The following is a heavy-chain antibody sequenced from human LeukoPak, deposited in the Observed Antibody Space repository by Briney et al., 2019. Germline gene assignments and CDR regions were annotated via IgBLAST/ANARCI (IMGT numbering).Heavy chain of an antibody. CDR2: IYYSGST. J-gene: IGHJ6*03. D-gene: IGHD1-1*01. V-gene: IGHV4-59*01. Sequence: SETLSLTCRVSYGSIGSYYWSWIRQPPGKGLEWIGYIYYSGSTNFNPSLNGRVSISRDTSKNLFSLRLRSVTAADTAVYFCARGRVSSSTWYSTYYYYFYMDVWGKGTTVTVSS. CDR1: YGSIGSYY. CDR3: ARGRVSSSTWYSTYYYYFYMDV.